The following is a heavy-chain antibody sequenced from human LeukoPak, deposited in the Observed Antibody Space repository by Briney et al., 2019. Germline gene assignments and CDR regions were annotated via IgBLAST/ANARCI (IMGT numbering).Heavy chain of an antibody. J-gene: IGHJ6*03. V-gene: IGHV3-21*01. CDR1: GFTFSSYS. D-gene: IGHD6-19*01. CDR2: ISSSSSYI. CDR3: AGAAGLDYYYYMDV. Sequence: PGESLRLSCAASGFTFSSYSLNWVRQAPGKGLEWVSSISSSSSYIYYADSVKGRFTISRDNAKNSLYLQMNSLRAEDTAVYYCAGAAGLDYYYYMDVWGKGTTVTVSS.